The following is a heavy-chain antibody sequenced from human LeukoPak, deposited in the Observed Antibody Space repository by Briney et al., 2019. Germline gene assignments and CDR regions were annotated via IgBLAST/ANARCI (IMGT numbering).Heavy chain of an antibody. J-gene: IGHJ3*02. CDR3: ARGSVLRFLEWTWSARQNAFDI. D-gene: IGHD3-3*01. Sequence: SETMSLTCAVYGGSFSGYYWSWIRQPPGKGLEWIGEINHSGSTNYNPSLKSRVTISVDTSKNQFPLKLSSVTAADTAVYYCARGSVLRFLEWTWSARQNAFDIWGQGTMVTVSS. CDR1: GGSFSGYY. V-gene: IGHV4-34*01. CDR2: INHSGST.